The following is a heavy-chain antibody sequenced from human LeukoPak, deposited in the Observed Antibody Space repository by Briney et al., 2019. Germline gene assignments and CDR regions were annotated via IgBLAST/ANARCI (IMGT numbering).Heavy chain of an antibody. CDR2: IRYDGSNK. V-gene: IGHV3-30*02. CDR3: AKDLTLGYCSSTSCYTW. D-gene: IGHD2-2*02. CDR1: GFTFSSYG. Sequence: GGSLRLSCAASGFTFSSYGMHWVRQAPGKGLEWVTFIRYDGSNKYYADSVKGRFTISRDNSKNTLYLQMNSLRAEDTAVYYCAKDLTLGYCSSTSCYTWWGQGTLVTVSS. J-gene: IGHJ4*02.